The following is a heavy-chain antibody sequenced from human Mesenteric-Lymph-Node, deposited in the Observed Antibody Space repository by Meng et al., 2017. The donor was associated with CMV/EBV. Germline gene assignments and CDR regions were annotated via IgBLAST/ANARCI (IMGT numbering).Heavy chain of an antibody. CDR3: ARDIVGSGWYRGYYFDY. D-gene: IGHD6-19*01. V-gene: IGHV3-21*01. J-gene: IGHJ4*02. CDR1: GFTFSTYS. Sequence: GESLKISCAASGFTFSTYSMNWVRQAPGKGLEWVSSISSSSSYKYHADSVKGRFTISRDNAKNSLYLQMNSLRAEDTAVYYCARDIVGSGWYRGYYFDYWGQGTLVTVSS. CDR2: ISSSSSYK.